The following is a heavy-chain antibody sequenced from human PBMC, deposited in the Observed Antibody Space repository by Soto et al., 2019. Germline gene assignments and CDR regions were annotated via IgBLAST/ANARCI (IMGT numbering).Heavy chain of an antibody. CDR3: AVSYSGYDKRKYYFDY. Sequence: ASVKVSCKASGGTFSSYSISWVRQAPGQGLEWMGGIIPIFGTANYAQKFQGRVTITADKSTSTAYMELSSLRSEDTAVYYCAVSYSGYDKRKYYFDYWGQGTLVTVSS. CDR1: GGTFSSYS. D-gene: IGHD5-12*01. J-gene: IGHJ4*02. V-gene: IGHV1-69*06. CDR2: IIPIFGTA.